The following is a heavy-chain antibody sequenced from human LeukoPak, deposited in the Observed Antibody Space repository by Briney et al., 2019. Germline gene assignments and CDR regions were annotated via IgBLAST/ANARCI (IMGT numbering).Heavy chain of an antibody. CDR2: IYPGDSDT. Sequence: GESLKISCKGSGYSFTNYWIGWVRQMPGKGLEWMGIIYPGDSDTRYSPSFQGQVTISADKSISTAYLQWGSLKASDTAMYYCARAPTTVVTPLVDYWGQGTLVTVYS. CDR1: GYSFTNYW. CDR3: ARAPTTVVTPLVDY. D-gene: IGHD4-23*01. V-gene: IGHV5-51*01. J-gene: IGHJ4*02.